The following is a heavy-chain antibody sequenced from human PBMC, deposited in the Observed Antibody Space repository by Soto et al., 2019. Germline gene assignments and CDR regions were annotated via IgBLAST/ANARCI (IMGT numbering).Heavy chain of an antibody. D-gene: IGHD3-16*01. V-gene: IGHV1-18*04. CDR3: ATYRWGSSIDY. CDR2: ISAYNGNT. CDR1: GYTFTSYG. J-gene: IGHJ4*02. Sequence: GASLKVSCKASGYTFTSYGISWVRQAPGQGLEWMGWISAYNGNTNYAQKLQGRVTMTTDTSTSTAYMELNSLRAEDTAVYYCATYRWGSSIDYWGQGTLVTVSS.